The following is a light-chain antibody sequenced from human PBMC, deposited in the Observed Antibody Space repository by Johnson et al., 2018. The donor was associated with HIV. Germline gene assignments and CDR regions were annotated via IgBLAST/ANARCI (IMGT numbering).Light chain of an antibody. CDR2: DNN. CDR1: SSNIGNNY. CDR3: GSWDSSLSAYV. J-gene: IGLJ1*01. Sequence: QSILTQPPSVSAAPGQKVTIPCSGSSSNIGNNYVSWYQQLPGTAPKLLIYDNNRRPSGIPNRFSGSKSGTSGTLGITGLQPGDEADYYCGSWDSSLSAYVFGTGTKVTVL. V-gene: IGLV1-51*01.